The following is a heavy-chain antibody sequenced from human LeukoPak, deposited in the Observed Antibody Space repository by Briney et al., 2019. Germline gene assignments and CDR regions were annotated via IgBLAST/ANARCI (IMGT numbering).Heavy chain of an antibody. CDR2: IYHSGST. J-gene: IGHJ4*02. CDR3: ARATPYYDILTGYQSDYFDY. Sequence: SETLSLTCAVSGGSISSSNWWSWVRQPPGKGLEWIGEIYHSGSTNYNPSLKSRVTISVDKSKNQFSLKLSSVTAADTAVYYCARATPYYDILTGYQSDYFDYWGQGTLVTVSS. CDR1: GGSISSSNW. D-gene: IGHD3-9*01. V-gene: IGHV4-4*02.